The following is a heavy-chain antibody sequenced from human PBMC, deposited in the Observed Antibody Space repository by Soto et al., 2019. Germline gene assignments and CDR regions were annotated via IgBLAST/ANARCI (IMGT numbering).Heavy chain of an antibody. CDR1: GGPISSGGYY. Sequence: QVQLQESGPGLVKPSQTLSLTCTVSGGPISSGGYYWSWIRQHPGKGLEWIGYIYYSGSTYYNPSLKSRVTISVDTSKNQFSLKLSSVTAADTAVYYCARGLSARRRYFDYWGQGTLVTVSS. V-gene: IGHV4-31*03. CDR3: ARGLSARRRYFDY. CDR2: IYYSGST. J-gene: IGHJ4*02.